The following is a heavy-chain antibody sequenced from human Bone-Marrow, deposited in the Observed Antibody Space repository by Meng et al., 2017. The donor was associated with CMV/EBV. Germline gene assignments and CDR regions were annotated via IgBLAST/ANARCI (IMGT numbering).Heavy chain of an antibody. Sequence: GGSLRLSCAASGFTFSSFWMSWVRQAPGKGLEWVANIKQDGSEKYYVDSVKGRFTISRDNAKNSLYLQMNSLRAEDTAVYYCARERPYYDFWSGYSYYYGMDVWGQGTTVTVSS. D-gene: IGHD3-3*01. CDR3: ARERPYYDFWSGYSYYYGMDV. V-gene: IGHV3-7*01. CDR1: GFTFSSFW. J-gene: IGHJ6*02. CDR2: IKQDGSEK.